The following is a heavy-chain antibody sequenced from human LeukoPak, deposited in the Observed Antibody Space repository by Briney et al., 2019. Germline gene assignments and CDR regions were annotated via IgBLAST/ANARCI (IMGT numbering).Heavy chain of an antibody. D-gene: IGHD3-9*01. Sequence: PGGSLRLSCAASGFTFSRHEMNWVRQAPGKGLEWVSYISSSGSTIYYTDSVKGRFTISRDNAKNSLYLQMNSLRAEDTAVYYCASGGPSPLSDYWGQGTLVTVSS. V-gene: IGHV3-48*03. CDR1: GFTFSRHE. CDR2: ISSSGSTI. J-gene: IGHJ4*02. CDR3: ASGGPSPLSDY.